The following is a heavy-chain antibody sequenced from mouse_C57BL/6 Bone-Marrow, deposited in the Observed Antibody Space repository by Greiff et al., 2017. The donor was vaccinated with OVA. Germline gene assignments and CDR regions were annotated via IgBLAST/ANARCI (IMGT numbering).Heavy chain of an antibody. CDR3: ASSAYYRAWFAY. J-gene: IGHJ3*01. CDR2: IDPSDSYT. D-gene: IGHD2-12*01. V-gene: IGHV1-69*01. Sequence: QVQLQQPGAELVMPGASVKLSCKASGYTFTSYWMHWVKRRPGQGLEWIGEIDPSDSYTNYNQKFKGKSTLTVDKSSSTAYMQLSSLTSEDSAVYYCASSAYYRAWFAYWGQGTLVTVSA. CDR1: GYTFTSYW.